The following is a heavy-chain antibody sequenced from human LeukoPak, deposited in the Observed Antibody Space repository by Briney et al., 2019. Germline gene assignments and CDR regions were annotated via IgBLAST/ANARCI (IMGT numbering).Heavy chain of an antibody. V-gene: IGHV1-8*01. CDR1: GHTFTSYD. J-gene: IGHJ5*02. CDR2: MNPNSGNT. CDR3: ARVRFGENWFDP. Sequence: ASVKVSCKASGHTFTSYDINWVRQATGQGLEWMGWMNPNSGNTGYAQKFQGRVTMTRNTSISTAYMELSSLRSDDTAVYYCARVRFGENWFDPWGQGTLVTVSS. D-gene: IGHD3-10*01.